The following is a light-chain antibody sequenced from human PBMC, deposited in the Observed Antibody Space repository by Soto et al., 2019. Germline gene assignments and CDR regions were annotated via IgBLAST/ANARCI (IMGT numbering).Light chain of an antibody. CDR2: AAS. J-gene: IGKJ1*01. Sequence: DIHMTQSPSSLSASVGDRVTITCRASQSISSFLDWYQQKPEKAPKLLIYAASNLQSGVPSRFRGSGSGTDFTLTISSLQPEDFATYYCQQSYTTPWTFGQGTKVEIK. CDR1: QSISSF. CDR3: QQSYTTPWT. V-gene: IGKV1-39*01.